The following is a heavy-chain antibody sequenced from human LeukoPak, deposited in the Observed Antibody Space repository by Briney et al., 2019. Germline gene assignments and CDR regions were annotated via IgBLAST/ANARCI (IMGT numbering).Heavy chain of an antibody. D-gene: IGHD3-22*01. J-gene: IGHJ4*02. Sequence: TSETLSLTCTVSGGSISSYYWSWIRQPPGKGLEWIGNIYYSGSTNYNPSLKSRVSISVDTSKNQFSLKLISVTAADTAVYYCARVVTMSINNHFDYWGQGTLVTVSS. CDR1: GGSISSYY. CDR3: ARVVTMSINNHFDY. CDR2: IYYSGST. V-gene: IGHV4-59*12.